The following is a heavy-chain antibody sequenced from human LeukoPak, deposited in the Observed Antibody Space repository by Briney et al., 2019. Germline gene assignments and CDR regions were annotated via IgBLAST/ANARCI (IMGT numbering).Heavy chain of an antibody. V-gene: IGHV3-23*01. CDR3: ARDLGITMVRGVIITHSGFDY. D-gene: IGHD3-10*01. J-gene: IGHJ4*02. CDR1: GFTFSSYA. Sequence: PGGSLRLSCAASGFTFSSYAMSWVRQAPGKGLEWVSAISGSGGSTYYADSVKGRFTISRDNAKNSLYLQMSSLRAEDTAVYYCARDLGITMVRGVIITHSGFDYWGQGTLVTVSS. CDR2: ISGSGGST.